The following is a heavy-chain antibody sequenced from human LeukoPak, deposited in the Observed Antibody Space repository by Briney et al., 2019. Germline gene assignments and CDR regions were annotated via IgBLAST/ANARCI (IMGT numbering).Heavy chain of an antibody. V-gene: IGHV3-23*01. D-gene: IGHD6-19*01. J-gene: IGHJ4*02. CDR3: AKTAAPGIAVAGNDY. CDR2: ISGSGGST. Sequence: RGSLRLSRAAPGFTFSSYAMSWVRQAPGKGLEWVSAISGSGGSTYYADSVKGRFTISRDNSKNTLYLQMNSLRAEDTAVYYGAKTAAPGIAVAGNDYWGQGTLVTVSS. CDR1: GFTFSSYA.